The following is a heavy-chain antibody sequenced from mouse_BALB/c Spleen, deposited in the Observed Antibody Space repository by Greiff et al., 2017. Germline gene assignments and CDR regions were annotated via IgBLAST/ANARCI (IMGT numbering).Heavy chain of an antibody. Sequence: VKLMESGPELVKPGASVRISCKASGYTFTSYYIHWVKQRPGQGLEWIGWIYPGNVNTKYNEKFKGKATLTADKSSSTAYMQLSSLTSEDSAVYFCARYGNYEYFDVWGAGTTVTVSS. D-gene: IGHD2-1*01. J-gene: IGHJ1*01. CDR3: ARYGNYEYFDV. CDR2: IYPGNVNT. V-gene: IGHV1S56*01. CDR1: GYTFTSYY.